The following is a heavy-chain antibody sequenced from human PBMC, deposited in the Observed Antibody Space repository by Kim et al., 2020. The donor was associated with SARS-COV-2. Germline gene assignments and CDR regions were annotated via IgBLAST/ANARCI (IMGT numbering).Heavy chain of an antibody. D-gene: IGHD6-13*01. Sequence: GGSLRLSCAASGFTFSSYGMHWVRQAPGKGLEWVAVIWYDGSNKYYADSVKGRFTISRDNSKNTLYLQMNSLRAEDTAVYYCAKERLAAAGTRGGYYYYGMDVWGQGTTVTVSS. J-gene: IGHJ6*02. CDR3: AKERLAAAGTRGGYYYYGMDV. CDR1: GFTFSSYG. CDR2: IWYDGSNK. V-gene: IGHV3-33*06.